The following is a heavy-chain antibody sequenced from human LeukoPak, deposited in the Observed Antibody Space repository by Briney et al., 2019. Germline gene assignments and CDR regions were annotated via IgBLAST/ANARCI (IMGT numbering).Heavy chain of an antibody. CDR3: ASLVVTATSRGGYYYYGMDV. V-gene: IGHV3-30-3*01. D-gene: IGHD2-21*02. Sequence: GGSLRLSCAASGFTFSSYWMSWVRQAPGKGLEWVAVISYDGSNKYYADSVKGRFTISRDNSKNTLYLQMNSLRAEDTAVYYCASLVVTATSRGGYYYYGMDVWGQGTTVTVSS. CDR1: GFTFSSYW. CDR2: ISYDGSNK. J-gene: IGHJ6*02.